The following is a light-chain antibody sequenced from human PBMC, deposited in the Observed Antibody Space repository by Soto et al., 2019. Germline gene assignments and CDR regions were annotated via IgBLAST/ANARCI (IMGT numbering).Light chain of an antibody. Sequence: QSVLTQSPSASGTPGQRVTISCSGSSSNIGSNTVSWYQQLPGTAPKLLIYSNNRRPSGVPDRFSGSQSGTSASLAVSGLQSEDEADYYCATWDDSLNSVVFGGGTKLTVL. J-gene: IGLJ2*01. CDR3: ATWDDSLNSVV. CDR1: SSNIGSNT. V-gene: IGLV1-44*01. CDR2: SNN.